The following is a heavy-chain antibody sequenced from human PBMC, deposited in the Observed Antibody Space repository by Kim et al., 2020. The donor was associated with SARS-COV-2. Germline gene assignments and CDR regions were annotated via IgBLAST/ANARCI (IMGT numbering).Heavy chain of an antibody. CDR1: GGSISSGGYY. Sequence: SETLSLTCTVSGGSISSGGYYWSWIRQHPGKGLEWIGYIYYSGSTYYNPSLKSRVTISVDTSKNQFSLKLSSVTAADTAVYYCARERYYDILSGVYYYYGMDVWGQGTTVTVSS. CDR3: ARERYYDILSGVYYYYGMDV. J-gene: IGHJ6*02. D-gene: IGHD3-9*01. CDR2: IYYSGST. V-gene: IGHV4-31*03.